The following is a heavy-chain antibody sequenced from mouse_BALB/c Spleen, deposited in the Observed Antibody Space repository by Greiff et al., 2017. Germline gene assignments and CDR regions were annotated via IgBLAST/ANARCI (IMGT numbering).Heavy chain of an antibody. CDR3: ARKGGNWEGGYAMDY. Sequence: QVHVKQSGAELAKPGASVKMSCKASGYTFTSYWMHWVKQRPGQGLEWIGYINPSTGYTEYNQKFKDKATLTADKSSSTAYMQLSSLTSEDSAVYYCARKGGNWEGGYAMDYWGQGTSVTVSS. V-gene: IGHV1-7*01. CDR2: INPSTGYT. CDR1: GYTFTSYW. J-gene: IGHJ4*01. D-gene: IGHD4-1*01.